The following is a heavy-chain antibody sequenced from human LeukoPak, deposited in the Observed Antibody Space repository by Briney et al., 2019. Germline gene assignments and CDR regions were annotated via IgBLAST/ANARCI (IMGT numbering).Heavy chain of an antibody. CDR1: GYTFTSYY. Sequence: GASVKVSCKASGYTFTSYYMHWVRQAPGQGLEWMGTINPSGGTTSYAQKFQGRVTMTRDTSTSTVYMELSSLRSEDTAVYYCARRGAVDTTMTNWGQGTLVTVSS. J-gene: IGHJ4*02. CDR3: ARRGAVDTTMTN. D-gene: IGHD5-18*01. V-gene: IGHV1-46*01. CDR2: INPSGGTT.